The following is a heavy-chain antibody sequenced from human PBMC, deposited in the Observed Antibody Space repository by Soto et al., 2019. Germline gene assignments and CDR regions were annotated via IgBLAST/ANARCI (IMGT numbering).Heavy chain of an antibody. J-gene: IGHJ3*02. Sequence: SETLSLTCTVYGASISSYSYYWSWIRQLPGKGLEWIGEINHSGSTNYNPSLKSRVTISVDTSKNQFSLKLSSVTAADTAVYYCARGPGCTNGVCYNAFDIWGQGTMVTVSS. CDR1: GASISSYSYY. CDR3: ARGPGCTNGVCYNAFDI. CDR2: INHSGST. D-gene: IGHD2-8*01. V-gene: IGHV4-34*01.